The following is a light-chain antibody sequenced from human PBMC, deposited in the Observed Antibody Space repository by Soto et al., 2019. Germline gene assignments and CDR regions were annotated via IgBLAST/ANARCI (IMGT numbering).Light chain of an antibody. CDR1: LSVLYSSNNKNY. Sequence: DIVMTQSPGALAVSLGERATINCKSSLSVLYSSNNKNYLAWYQQKPGQPPKLLIYWASTRESGVPDRFSGSGSGTDLTLTISSLQAEDVAVYYCQQYYSTPPTFGGGTKVEIK. V-gene: IGKV4-1*01. J-gene: IGKJ4*01. CDR3: QQYYSTPPT. CDR2: WAS.